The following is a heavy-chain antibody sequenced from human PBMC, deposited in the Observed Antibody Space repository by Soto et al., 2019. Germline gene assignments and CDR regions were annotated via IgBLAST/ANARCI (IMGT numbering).Heavy chain of an antibody. Sequence: KTSETLSLTCAVSGGSISSGGYSWSWIRQPPGKGLEWIGYIYHSGSTYYNPSLKSRVTISVDRSKNQFSLKLSSVTAADTAVYYCASGRSVTMVRGVIRHYYGMDVWGQGTTVTVS. D-gene: IGHD3-10*01. V-gene: IGHV4-30-2*01. CDR2: IYHSGST. CDR3: ASGRSVTMVRGVIRHYYGMDV. J-gene: IGHJ6*02. CDR1: GGSISSGGYS.